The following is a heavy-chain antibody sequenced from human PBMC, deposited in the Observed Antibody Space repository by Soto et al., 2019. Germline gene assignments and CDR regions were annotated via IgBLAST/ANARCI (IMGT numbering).Heavy chain of an antibody. CDR1: GSIFSDSA. J-gene: IGHJ4*02. CDR2: IRTKTNSYAT. V-gene: IGHV3-73*01. D-gene: IGHD4-17*01. CDR3: TANYGFDF. Sequence: GGSLRLSCAASGSIFSDSAMHWIRQVSGKGLEWVGRIRTKTNSYATEYAVSVEGRFTISRDDGKDTAYLQMNSLKTEDTAVYYCTANYGFDFWGQGTLVTVSS.